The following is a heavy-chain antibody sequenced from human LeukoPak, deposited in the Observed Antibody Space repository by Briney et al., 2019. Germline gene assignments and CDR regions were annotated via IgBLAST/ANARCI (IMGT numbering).Heavy chain of an antibody. CDR2: IYYSGST. CDR3: ARVSPAVGAFDI. Sequence: SETLSLTCTVSGGSISSYYWSWIRQPPGKGLEWIGYIYYSGSTNYNPSLKSRVTISVDTSKNQFSLKLSSVTAADTAVYYCARVSPAVGAFDIWGRGTMVTVSS. CDR1: GGSISSYY. D-gene: IGHD6-13*01. V-gene: IGHV4-59*08. J-gene: IGHJ3*02.